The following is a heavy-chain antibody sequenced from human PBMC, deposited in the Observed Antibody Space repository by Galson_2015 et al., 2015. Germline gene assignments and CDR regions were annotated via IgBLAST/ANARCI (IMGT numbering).Heavy chain of an antibody. CDR3: ATSPGTTVAGTGYFNY. D-gene: IGHD6-19*01. CDR2: ISHDGSTK. Sequence: SLRLSCAASGFTFDTYGMHWVRQAPGKGLECVALISHDGSTKYYEDSVKGRFTISRDNSKNTLSLQMNSLRAEDTAVYYCATSPGTTVAGTGYFNYWGQGTLVTVSS. V-gene: IGHV3-30*03. J-gene: IGHJ4*02. CDR1: GFTFDTYG.